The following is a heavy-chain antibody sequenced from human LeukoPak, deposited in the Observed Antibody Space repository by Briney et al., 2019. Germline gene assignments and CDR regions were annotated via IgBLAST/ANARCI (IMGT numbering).Heavy chain of an antibody. CDR1: GGSISSGGYY. CDR3: ARTAGWSYGFDY. CDR2: IYNSGTT. J-gene: IGHJ4*02. D-gene: IGHD5-18*01. Sequence: SQTLSLTCTVSGGSISSGGYYWTWIRQHPGKGLEWIGYIYNSGTTYYNPSLESRVTISVDTSKNQFSLKLSSVTAADTAMYYCARTAGWSYGFDYWGQGTLVTVSS. V-gene: IGHV4-31*03.